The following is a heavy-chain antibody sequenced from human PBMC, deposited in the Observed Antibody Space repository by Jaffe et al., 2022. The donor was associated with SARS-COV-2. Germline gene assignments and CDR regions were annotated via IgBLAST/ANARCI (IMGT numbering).Heavy chain of an antibody. J-gene: IGHJ3*01. CDR2: ITESGITT. CDR3: AKVRGWEPWIQLDAFDL. V-gene: IGHV3-23*01. Sequence: EEQLLESGGGLVQPGGSLRLSCVPSGFSFGSYALSWVRQAPGKGLDWVSTITESGITTYYADSVKGRFTISRDNSNDTLYLRMNDLRAEDTATYYCAKVRGWEPWIQLDAFDLWGQGTTVTVSS. D-gene: IGHD5-18*01. CDR1: GFSFGSYA.